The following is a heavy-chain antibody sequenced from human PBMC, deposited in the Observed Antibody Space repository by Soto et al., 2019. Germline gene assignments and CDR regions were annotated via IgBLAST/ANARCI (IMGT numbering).Heavy chain of an antibody. J-gene: IGHJ3*02. CDR1: GGTFSSYA. Sequence: ASVKVSCKASGGTFSSYAISWVRQAPGQGLEWMGGIIPIFGIANYAQKFQGRVTITADKSTSTAYMELSSLRSEDTAVYYCARDSRELGYCSSTSCYAFDIWGQGTMVTVSS. CDR2: IIPIFGIA. V-gene: IGHV1-69*10. D-gene: IGHD2-2*01. CDR3: ARDSRELGYCSSTSCYAFDI.